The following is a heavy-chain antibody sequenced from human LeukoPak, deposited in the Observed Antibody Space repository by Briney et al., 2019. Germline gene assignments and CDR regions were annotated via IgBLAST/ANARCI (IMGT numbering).Heavy chain of an antibody. CDR1: GFTFSSND. D-gene: IGHD3-22*01. J-gene: IGHJ4*02. CDR3: ARGAYYYDSSSYYGAPYYFDY. V-gene: IGHV3-13*01. Sequence: GGSLRLSCAASGFTFSSNDMHWVRQAPGKGLEWVSTIATAGDTYYPGSVKGRFTISRENAKNSLYLQMNNLRAGDTAVYYCARGAYYYDSSSYYGAPYYFDYWGQGTVVTVSS. CDR2: IATAGDT.